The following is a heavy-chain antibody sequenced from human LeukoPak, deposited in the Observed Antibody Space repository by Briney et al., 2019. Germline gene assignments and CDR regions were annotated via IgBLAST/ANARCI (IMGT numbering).Heavy chain of an antibody. CDR3: ARGQEVYDYVWGSHNWFDP. Sequence: ASVKVSCKASGYTFTSYDINWVRQATGQGLEWMGWMNPNSGNTGYAQKFQGRVTMTRNTSISTAYMELSSLRSEDTAVYYCARGQEVYDYVWGSHNWFDPWGQGTLVTVSS. J-gene: IGHJ5*02. V-gene: IGHV1-8*01. D-gene: IGHD3-16*01. CDR2: MNPNSGNT. CDR1: GYTFTSYD.